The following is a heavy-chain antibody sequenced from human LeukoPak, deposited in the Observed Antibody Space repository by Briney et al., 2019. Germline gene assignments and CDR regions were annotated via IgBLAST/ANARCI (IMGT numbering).Heavy chain of an antibody. J-gene: IGHJ4*02. Sequence: GGSLRLSCAASGFTFSSYSMNWVRQAPGKGLEWVSSISSSSSYIYYADSVKGRFTISRDNAKNSLNLQMNSLRAEDTAVYYCARDTFIAARQRFDYWGQGTLVTVSS. V-gene: IGHV3-21*01. D-gene: IGHD6-6*01. CDR2: ISSSSSYI. CDR3: ARDTFIAARQRFDY. CDR1: GFTFSSYS.